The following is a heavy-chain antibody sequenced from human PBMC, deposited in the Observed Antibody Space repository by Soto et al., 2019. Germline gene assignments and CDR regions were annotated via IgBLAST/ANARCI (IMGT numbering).Heavy chain of an antibody. CDR1: GVTFSSYA. CDR3: ATDPAWLVRYGMDV. V-gene: IGHV3-23*01. CDR2: ISGSGDSA. J-gene: IGHJ6*02. D-gene: IGHD6-19*01. Sequence: EVQLLESGGGLVQPGGSLRLSCVASGVTFSSYAMSWVRQAPGKGLEWVSGISGSGDSAKYADSVRGRFTITRDNSKNTLSLQMNGLRAEDTAVYYCATDPAWLVRYGMDVWGRGTTVTVYS.